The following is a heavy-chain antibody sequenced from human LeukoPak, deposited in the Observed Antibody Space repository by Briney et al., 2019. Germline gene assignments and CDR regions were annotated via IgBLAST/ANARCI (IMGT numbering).Heavy chain of an antibody. CDR2: IYTSGST. Sequence: SETLSLTCTVSGGSISSGSYYWSWIRQPAGKGLEWIGRIYTSGSTNYNPSLKSRVTISVDTSKNQFSLKLSSVTAADTAVYYCARSDYSSFWGHFDYWGQGTLVTVSS. CDR3: ARSDYSSFWGHFDY. V-gene: IGHV4-61*02. D-gene: IGHD4-11*01. CDR1: GGSISSGSYY. J-gene: IGHJ4*02.